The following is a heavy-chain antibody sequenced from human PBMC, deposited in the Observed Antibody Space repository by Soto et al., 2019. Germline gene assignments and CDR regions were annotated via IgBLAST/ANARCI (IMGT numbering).Heavy chain of an antibody. J-gene: IGHJ6*02. V-gene: IGHV3-7*01. CDR1: GFTFSTYW. CDR3: VRDWSTFWGMDV. Sequence: GGSLRLSCSASGFTFSTYWMNWVRQAPGKGLEWVVNIKQDGSEKYYVDSVKGRFAISRDNAKDSLFLQMNNLRAEDTAVYYCVRDWSTFWGMDVWGQGTTVTVSS. CDR2: IKQDGSEK.